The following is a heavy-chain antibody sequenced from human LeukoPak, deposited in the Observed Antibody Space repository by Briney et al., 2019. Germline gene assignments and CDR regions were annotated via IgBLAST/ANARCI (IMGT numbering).Heavy chain of an antibody. CDR2: SYDNGNP. Sequence: SETLSLTCSVSGCSICSSSCYRGSIRQPPGKRLEWIVSSYDNGNPYNKPCLTSSVAISVDTSKNQLSLKLSSVTAADTCVYYCAMHTVITSSWSLDYWGQGTLVTVSS. J-gene: IGHJ4*02. CDR3: AMHTVITSSWSLDY. CDR1: GCSICSSSCY. D-gene: IGHD6-13*01. V-gene: IGHV4-39*01.